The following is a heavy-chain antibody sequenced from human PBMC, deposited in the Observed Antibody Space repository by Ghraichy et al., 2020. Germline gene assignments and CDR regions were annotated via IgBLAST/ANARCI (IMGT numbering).Heavy chain of an antibody. Sequence: SETLSLTCAVSGGSISSSNWWSWVRQPPGKGLEWIGEIYHSGSTNYNPSLKSRVTISVDKSKNQFSLKLSSVTAADTAVYYCARDPRYSSGWYHYYYYYGMDVWGQGTTVTVSS. CDR3: ARDPRYSSGWYHYYYYYGMDV. CDR1: GGSISSSNW. D-gene: IGHD6-19*01. V-gene: IGHV4-4*02. J-gene: IGHJ6*02. CDR2: IYHSGST.